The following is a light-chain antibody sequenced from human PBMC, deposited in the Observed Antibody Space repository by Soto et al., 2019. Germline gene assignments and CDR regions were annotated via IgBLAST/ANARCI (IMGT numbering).Light chain of an antibody. Sequence: DIQMTQSPSTLSASVGDRVTITGRASPSISSWLAWSQQKPGKAPTILIYDASSLESGVPSRFNGSGAGTEFNPTIRSLPPDEFANYYCQQYKSYWTCGQGTKVVIK. CDR3: QQYKSYWT. V-gene: IGKV1-5*01. CDR2: DAS. J-gene: IGKJ1*01. CDR1: PSISSW.